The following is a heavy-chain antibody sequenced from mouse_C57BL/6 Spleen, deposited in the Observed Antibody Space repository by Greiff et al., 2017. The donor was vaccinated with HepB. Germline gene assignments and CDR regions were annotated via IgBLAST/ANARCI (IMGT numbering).Heavy chain of an antibody. CDR1: GFTFSDYY. D-gene: IGHD3-3*01. V-gene: IGHV5-12*01. CDR3: ARRRDGVFAY. J-gene: IGHJ3*01. CDR2: ISNGGGST. Sequence: EVQLQESGGGLVQPGGSLKLSCAASGFTFSDYYMYWVRQTPEKRLEWVAYISNGGGSTYYPDTVKGRFTISRDNAKNTLYLQMSRLKSEDTAMYYCARRRDGVFAYWGQGTLVTVSA.